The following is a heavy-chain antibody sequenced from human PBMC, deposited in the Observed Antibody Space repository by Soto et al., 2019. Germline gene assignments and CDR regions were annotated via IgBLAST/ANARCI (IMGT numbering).Heavy chain of an antibody. J-gene: IGHJ4*02. Sequence: QVQLQESGPGLVKPSQTLSLTCTVSGGSISSGGYYWSWIRQHPGKGLEWIGQVHYSESTYYNPSLKSRVTISVATSKTQFSLKLRPVTAADTAVYYCARDLNLSYSLDYWGQGTLVSVSS. D-gene: IGHD2-15*01. V-gene: IGHV4-31*03. CDR1: GGSISSGGYY. CDR2: VHYSEST. CDR3: ARDLNLSYSLDY.